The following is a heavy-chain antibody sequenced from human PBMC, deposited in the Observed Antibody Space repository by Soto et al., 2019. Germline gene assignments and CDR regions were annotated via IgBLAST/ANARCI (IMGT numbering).Heavy chain of an antibody. V-gene: IGHV5-51*01. CDR2: IYPGDSDT. CDR1: GYSFTSYW. J-gene: IGHJ6*02. D-gene: IGHD1-26*01. CDR3: ARQRPYSGSHRVALYYYGMDV. Sequence: PGESLKISCKGSGYSFTSYWIGWVRQMPGKGLEWMGIIYPGDSDTRYSPSFQGQVTISADKSISTAYLQWSSLKASDTAMYYCARQRPYSGSHRVALYYYGMDVWGQGTTVTVSS.